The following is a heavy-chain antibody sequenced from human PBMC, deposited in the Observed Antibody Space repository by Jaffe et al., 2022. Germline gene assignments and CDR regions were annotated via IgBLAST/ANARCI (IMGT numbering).Heavy chain of an antibody. V-gene: IGHV4-59*11. J-gene: IGHJ5*02. CDR3: AREGDGGGWFDI. Sequence: QVQLQESGPGLVKPSETLSLTCTVSGGSLNNHYWSWIRQPPGGGLEWIGYIYYKGSRNYNPSLKSRLTVSIDTSKNQFFLRLNSVSSADTAVYYCAREGDGGGWFDIWGQGALVTVSS. CDR2: IYYKGSR. D-gene: IGHD2-21*02. CDR1: GGSLNNHY.